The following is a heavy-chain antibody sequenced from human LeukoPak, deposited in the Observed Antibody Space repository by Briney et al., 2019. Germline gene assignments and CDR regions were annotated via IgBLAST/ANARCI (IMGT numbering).Heavy chain of an antibody. CDR3: ARDRDGGCSSTSCYGRRWFDP. D-gene: IGHD2-2*01. CDR1: GYTFTGYY. Sequence: ASVKVSCKASGYTFTGYYMHWVRQAPGQGLEWMGWINPNSGGTNYAQKFQGRVTMTRDTSISTAYMVLSRLRSDDTAVYYCARDRDGGCSSTSCYGRRWFDPWGQGTLVTVSS. V-gene: IGHV1-2*02. CDR2: INPNSGGT. J-gene: IGHJ5*02.